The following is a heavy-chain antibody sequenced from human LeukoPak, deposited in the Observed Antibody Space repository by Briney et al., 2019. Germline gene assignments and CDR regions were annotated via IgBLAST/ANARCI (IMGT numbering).Heavy chain of an antibody. J-gene: IGHJ4*02. Sequence: SETLSLTCTVSGDSMTNYYWNWIRQPPGKGLEWIGYIYYSGNIYYSGNTNYNPSLKSRVTISIDTSKNQFSLKLSSVTAADTAVYYCARAGGGWSFDYWGQGTLVTVSS. D-gene: IGHD6-19*01. CDR1: GDSMTNYY. V-gene: IGHV4-59*01. CDR3: ARAGGGWSFDY. CDR2: IYYSGNIYYSGNT.